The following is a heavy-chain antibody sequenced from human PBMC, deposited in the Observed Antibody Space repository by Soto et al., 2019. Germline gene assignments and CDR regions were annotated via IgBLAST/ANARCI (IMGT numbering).Heavy chain of an antibody. CDR1: GFTFSSYG. CDR2: IYSDGST. V-gene: IGHV3-66*01. J-gene: IGHJ4*02. D-gene: IGHD6-6*01. Sequence: GGSLRLSCAGSGFTFSSYGMHWVRQAPGKGLEWISLIYSDGSTYYADPVKGRFSISRDDSKNTLYLQMNSLRAEDTAVYYCAKRSSSSTFDYWGQGTLVTVSS. CDR3: AKRSSSSTFDY.